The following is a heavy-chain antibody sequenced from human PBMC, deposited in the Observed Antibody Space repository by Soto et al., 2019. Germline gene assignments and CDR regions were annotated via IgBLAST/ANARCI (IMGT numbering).Heavy chain of an antibody. CDR1: GFSFTGYY. CDR3: AGMTIVPLYFDH. D-gene: IGHD1-26*01. J-gene: IGHJ4*02. CDR2: INAHSGGT. Sequence: QVQLVQSGAAVKKPGASVKVSCKASGFSFTGYYIHWLRQAPGQGLEWMGWINAHSGGTEYAQKFQGRVTLTRDTSIATAYLTLTSLTSDDTALYYCAGMTIVPLYFDHWGQGTVVTVSS. V-gene: IGHV1-2*02.